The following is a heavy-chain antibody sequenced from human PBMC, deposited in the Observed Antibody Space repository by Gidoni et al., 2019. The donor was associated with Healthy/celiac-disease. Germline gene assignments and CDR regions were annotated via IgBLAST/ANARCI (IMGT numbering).Heavy chain of an antibody. CDR1: GYTFTGYY. V-gene: IGHV1-2*04. J-gene: IGHJ6*02. CDR2: INPNSGGT. CDR3: ARATPRITMVRGVMGDMDV. Sequence: QVQLVQSGAEVKKPGASVKVSCKASGYTFTGYYMHWVRQAPGQGLEWMGWINPNSGGTNYAQKFQGWVTMTRDTSISTAYMELSRLRSDDTAVYYCARATPRITMVRGVMGDMDVWGQGTTVTVSS. D-gene: IGHD3-10*01.